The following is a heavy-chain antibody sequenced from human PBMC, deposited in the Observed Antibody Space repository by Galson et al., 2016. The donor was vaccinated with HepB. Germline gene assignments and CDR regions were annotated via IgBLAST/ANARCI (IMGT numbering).Heavy chain of an antibody. J-gene: IGHJ4*02. D-gene: IGHD1-26*01. CDR3: TRDIERVGATLYFDY. V-gene: IGHV3-23*01. CDR2: IKSYGGST. CDR1: GITFSSYA. Sequence: SLRLSCAVSGITFSSYAMSWVRQAPGKGPEWVSTIKSYGGSTDYADDMQGRFTISRDDSKSTLYLQMNSLRAEDSAIYFCTRDIERVGATLYFDYWGRGTLVTVSS.